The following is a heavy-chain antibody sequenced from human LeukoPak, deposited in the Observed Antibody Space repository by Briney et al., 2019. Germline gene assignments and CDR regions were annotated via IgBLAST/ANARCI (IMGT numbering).Heavy chain of an antibody. CDR3: ARLGVSPGELIAYCGGDCYSIPDY. CDR1: GGSIISSSYY. J-gene: IGHJ4*02. D-gene: IGHD2-21*02. CDR2: IYYSGIT. V-gene: IGHV4-39*01. Sequence: SETLSLTCTVSGGSIISSSYYWRWIRQPPGKGLEWIGSIYYSGITSYNPTLKSRVTISVDTSKNQFSLKLSSVTAADTSVYYCARLGVSPGELIAYCGGDCYSIPDYWGQGTLVTVSS.